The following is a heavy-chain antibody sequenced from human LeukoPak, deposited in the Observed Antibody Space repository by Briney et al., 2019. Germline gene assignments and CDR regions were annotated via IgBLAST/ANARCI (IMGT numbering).Heavy chain of an antibody. CDR3: ARASSSSWYADLHDY. J-gene: IGHJ4*02. V-gene: IGHV3-21*01. Sequence: GGSLRLSCAASGFTFSSYSMNWVRQAPGKGLEWVSSISSSSYIYYADSVKGRFTISRDNAKNSLYLQMNSLRAEDTAVYYCARASSSSWYADLHDYWGQGTLVTVSS. D-gene: IGHD6-13*01. CDR1: GFTFSSYS. CDR2: ISSSSYI.